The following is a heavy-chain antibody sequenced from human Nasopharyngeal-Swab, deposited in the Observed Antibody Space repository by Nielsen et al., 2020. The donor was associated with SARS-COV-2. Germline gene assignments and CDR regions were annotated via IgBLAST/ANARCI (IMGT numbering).Heavy chain of an antibody. D-gene: IGHD2-2*01. Sequence: ASVKVSCKASGYTFTSYAMNWVRQAPGQGLEWMGWINTNTGNPTYAQGFTGRFVFSLDISVSTAYLQISSLKAEDTAVYYCAREGDIVVVPSPAGFDPWGQGTLVTVSS. V-gene: IGHV7-4-1*02. CDR3: AREGDIVVVPSPAGFDP. CDR2: INTNTGNP. J-gene: IGHJ5*02. CDR1: GYTFTSYA.